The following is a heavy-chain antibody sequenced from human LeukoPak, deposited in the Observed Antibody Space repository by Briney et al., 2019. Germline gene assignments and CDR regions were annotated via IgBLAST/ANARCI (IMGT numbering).Heavy chain of an antibody. CDR1: GFTFSSYE. CDR3: ARSQLWLPNWYFDL. D-gene: IGHD5-18*01. J-gene: IGHJ2*01. CDR2: ISSSGSTI. Sequence: GGSLRLSCAASGFTFSSYEMNWVRQAPGKGLEWVSYISSSGSTIYYADSVKGRFTISRDNAKNSLYLQMNSLRAEDTAVYYCARSQLWLPNWYFDLWGRGTLVTVSS. V-gene: IGHV3-48*03.